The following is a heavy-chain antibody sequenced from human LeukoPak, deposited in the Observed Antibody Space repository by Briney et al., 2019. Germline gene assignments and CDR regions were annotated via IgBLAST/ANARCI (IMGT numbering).Heavy chain of an antibody. CDR3: ARRMAESYYDSSGYPSLGY. J-gene: IGHJ4*02. V-gene: IGHV1-2*02. D-gene: IGHD3-22*01. Sequence: ASVKVSCKASGYTFIGYYMHWVRQAPGQGVEWMGWINPDSGVTNYAQQFQGRVTMTRDTSISTAYMDLSRLTSDDTGVYYCARRMAESYYDSSGYPSLGYWGQGTLVTVSS. CDR1: GYTFIGYY. CDR2: INPDSGVT.